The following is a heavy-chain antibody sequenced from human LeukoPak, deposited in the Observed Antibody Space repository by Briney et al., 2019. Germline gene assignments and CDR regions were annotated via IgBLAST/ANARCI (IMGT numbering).Heavy chain of an antibody. CDR2: IIPILGIA. V-gene: IGHV1-69*04. CDR3: ARVGSTYYYDSSGYYYGL. Sequence: ASVKVSCKASGGTFSSYAISWVRQAPGQGLEWMGRIIPILGIANYAQKFQGRVTITADKSTSTAYMELSSLRSEDTAVYYCARVGSTYYYDSSGYYYGLWGQGTLVTVSS. D-gene: IGHD3-22*01. CDR1: GGTFSSYA. J-gene: IGHJ4*02.